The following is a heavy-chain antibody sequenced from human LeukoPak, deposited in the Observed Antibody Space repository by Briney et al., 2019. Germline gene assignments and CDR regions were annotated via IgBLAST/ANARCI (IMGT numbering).Heavy chain of an antibody. J-gene: IGHJ5*02. D-gene: IGHD6-19*01. CDR1: GFTFSTST. CDR2: ISSSNDYI. V-gene: IGHV3-21*01. Sequence: VGSLRLSCAASGFTFSTSTMNWVRQAPGKGQEWVSSISSSNDYIYYADSVKGRFTISRDNAKNSLYLQMNSLRAEDTAMYYCVRIPNSAGFPNWFDPWGQGTLVTGSS. CDR3: VRIPNSAGFPNWFDP.